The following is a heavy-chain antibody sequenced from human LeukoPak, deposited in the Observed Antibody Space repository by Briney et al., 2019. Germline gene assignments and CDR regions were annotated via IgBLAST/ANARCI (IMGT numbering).Heavy chain of an antibody. CDR2: IKGNADGGTP. J-gene: IGHJ4*02. D-gene: IGHD2/OR15-2a*01. CDR3: TTFYHEYSPY. Sequence: PGGSLRLSCAASGFSFMNAWMIWVRQAPGKGLGWVGRIKGNADGGTPDYAAPARGRFTISRDDSRNTLYLQMNSLKTEDTAVYYCTTFYHEYSPYWGRGTLVTVSS. CDR1: GFSFMNAW. V-gene: IGHV3-15*01.